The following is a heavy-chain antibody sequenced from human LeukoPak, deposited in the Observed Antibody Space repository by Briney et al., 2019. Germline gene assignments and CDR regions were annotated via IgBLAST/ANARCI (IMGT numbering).Heavy chain of an antibody. CDR2: ISSSGSTI. Sequence: GGSLRLSCAASGFTFSDYYMSWIRQAPGKGLEWVYYISSSGSTIYYADSVKGRFTISRDNAKNSLYLQMDSLRAEDTAVYYCARGGYSGYDASYYYYYYMDVWGKGTTVTVSS. J-gene: IGHJ6*03. CDR1: GFTFSDYY. CDR3: ARGGYSGYDASYYYYYYMDV. D-gene: IGHD5-12*01. V-gene: IGHV3-11*04.